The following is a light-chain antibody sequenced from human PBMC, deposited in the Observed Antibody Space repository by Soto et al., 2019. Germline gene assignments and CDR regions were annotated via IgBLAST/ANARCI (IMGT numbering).Light chain of an antibody. CDR1: QGISSY. V-gene: IGKV1-9*01. Sequence: DIQLTQSPSFLSASVGDRVTITCRASQGISSYLAWYQQKPGKAPKLLIYAASTLQSGVPSRFSGSGSGTEFTLTISSLQAEDFATYYCQQLNSYQITFGQGTRLEIK. CDR2: AAS. CDR3: QQLNSYQIT. J-gene: IGKJ5*01.